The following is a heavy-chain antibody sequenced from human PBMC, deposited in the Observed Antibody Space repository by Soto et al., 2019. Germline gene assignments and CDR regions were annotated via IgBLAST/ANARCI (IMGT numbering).Heavy chain of an antibody. CDR1: GGTFSSYT. Sequence: EASVKVPCKASGGTFSSYTISWVRQAPGQGLEWMGRIIPILGIANYAQKFQGRVTITADKSTSTAYMELSSLRSEDTAVYYCARGIGYYDSSGAFDYWGQGTLVTVSS. V-gene: IGHV1-69*02. J-gene: IGHJ4*02. CDR2: IIPILGIA. D-gene: IGHD3-22*01. CDR3: ARGIGYYDSSGAFDY.